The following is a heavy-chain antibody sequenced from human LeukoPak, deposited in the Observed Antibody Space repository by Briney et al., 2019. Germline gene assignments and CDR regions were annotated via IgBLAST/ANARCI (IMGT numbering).Heavy chain of an antibody. CDR3: ARDDLSAEDAFDI. D-gene: IGHD3-3*01. Sequence: PGGSLRLSCAASGFIVSDYYMDWVAQPQGRGWEGVGRSRSKANGYTTEYVASVQGRFIISVDDSKNSVHLQMNSLKTEDTAVYYCARDDLSAEDAFDIWGQGTMVTVSS. CDR2: SRSKANGYTT. CDR1: GFIVSDYY. J-gene: IGHJ3*02. V-gene: IGHV3-72*01.